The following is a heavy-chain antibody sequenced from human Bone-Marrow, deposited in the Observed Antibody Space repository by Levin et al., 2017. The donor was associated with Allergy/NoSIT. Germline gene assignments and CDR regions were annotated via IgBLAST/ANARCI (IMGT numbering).Heavy chain of an antibody. D-gene: IGHD2-15*01. CDR3: ARDGGAARHSPPGY. CDR2: IYSGGIT. CDR1: GFTVSNNY. J-gene: IGHJ4*02. V-gene: IGHV3-53*01. Sequence: GGSLRLSCAASGFTVSNNYMNWVRQAPGKGLEWVSLIYSGGITHYADSVKGRFTISRDSSKNTLYLQMNSLRVEDTGIYYCARDGGAARHSPPGYWGRGTLVTVSS.